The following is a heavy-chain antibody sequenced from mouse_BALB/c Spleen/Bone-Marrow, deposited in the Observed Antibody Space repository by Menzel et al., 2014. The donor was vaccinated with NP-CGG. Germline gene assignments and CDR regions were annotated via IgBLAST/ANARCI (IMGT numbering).Heavy chain of an antibody. D-gene: IGHD2-10*02. CDR1: GSSLTGFG. J-gene: IGHJ4*01. V-gene: IGHV2-6-7*01. CDR3: AREKYGNDYAMDY. Sequence: VMLVESGPGLVAPSQSLSITCTVSGSSLTGFGINWIRQPPGKGLEWLGMIWGDGTTDYNSALKSRLSIKKDNSKSQSFLKMNRLQAGDTARYYCAREKYGNDYAMDYWGQGTSVTVSS. CDR2: IWGDGTT.